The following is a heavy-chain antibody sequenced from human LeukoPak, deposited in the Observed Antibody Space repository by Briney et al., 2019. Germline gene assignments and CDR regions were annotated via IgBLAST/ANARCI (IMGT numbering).Heavy chain of an antibody. J-gene: IGHJ4*02. V-gene: IGHV3-64D*06. D-gene: IGHD6-13*01. Sequence: GGSLRLSCSASGFTLSSYAMHCVRQAPGKGLEYVLAISSKGGRKYSADSVEGRFTISRDNSKNTLYRQMSSLRAEDTAVYYGVKLSAAGTDYCGQGTLFTVSS. CDR3: VKLSAAGTDY. CDR1: GFTLSSYA. CDR2: ISSKGGRK.